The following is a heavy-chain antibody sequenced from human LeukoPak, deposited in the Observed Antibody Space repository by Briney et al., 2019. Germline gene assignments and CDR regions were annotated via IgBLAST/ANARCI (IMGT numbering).Heavy chain of an antibody. CDR2: IKQDGSEK. CDR3: AKLLMTWNDAFDI. D-gene: IGHD1-1*01. V-gene: IGHV3-7*03. J-gene: IGHJ3*02. Sequence: GGSLRLSCAASGFTFSSYWMSWVRQAPGKGLEWVANIKQDGSEKYYVDSVKGRFTISRDNAKNSLYLQMNSLRAEDTAVYYCAKLLMTWNDAFDIWGQGTMVTVSS. CDR1: GFTFSSYW.